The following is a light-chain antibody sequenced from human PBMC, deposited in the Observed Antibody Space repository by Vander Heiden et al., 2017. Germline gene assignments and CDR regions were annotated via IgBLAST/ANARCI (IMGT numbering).Light chain of an antibody. Sequence: QSVLTQPPSLSWAPAQTRTISSTGSRSHIGTGYDVHWYQQLPGTAPKLLIYGNSNRPSGVPDRFSGSKSGTSASLAITGLQAEDEADYYCQSYDSSLSGWVFGGGTKLTVL. CDR1: RSHIGTGYD. V-gene: IGLV1-40*01. J-gene: IGLJ3*02. CDR2: GNS. CDR3: QSYDSSLSGWV.